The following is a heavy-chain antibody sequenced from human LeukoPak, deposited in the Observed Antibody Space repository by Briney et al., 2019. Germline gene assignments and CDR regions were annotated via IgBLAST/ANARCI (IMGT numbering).Heavy chain of an antibody. D-gene: IGHD1-26*01. CDR1: GFTFSSYA. CDR2: ISGSGGST. V-gene: IGHV3-23*01. CDR3: AKVGEWAYYFDY. Sequence: PGGSLRLSCAAAGFTFSSYAMSWVRQAPGKGLEWVSAISGSGGSTYYADSVKGRFTISRDNSKNTLYLQMNSLRAEDTAVYYCAKVGEWAYYFDYWGQGTLVTVSS. J-gene: IGHJ4*02.